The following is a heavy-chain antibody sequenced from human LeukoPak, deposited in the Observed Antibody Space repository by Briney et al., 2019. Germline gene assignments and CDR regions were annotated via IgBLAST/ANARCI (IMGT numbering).Heavy chain of an antibody. D-gene: IGHD3-10*01. J-gene: IGHJ4*02. CDR2: IRSKGHGETT. CDR3: TSDYYGSGTYRIGFDY. Sequence: GGSLRLSCTASGFTFGDYAMSWVRQAPGKGLERVGFIRSKGHGETTEYVASVKGRFTISRDDSKSIAYLQMNSLKTEDTAVYYCTSDYYGSGTYRIGFDYWGQGTLVTVSS. V-gene: IGHV3-49*04. CDR1: GFTFGDYA.